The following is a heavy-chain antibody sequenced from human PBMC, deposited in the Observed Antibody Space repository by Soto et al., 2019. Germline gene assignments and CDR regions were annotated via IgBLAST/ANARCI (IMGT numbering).Heavy chain of an antibody. D-gene: IGHD2-15*01. V-gene: IGHV1-69*13. CDR2: IIPIFGTA. CDR1: GGTFTSYA. J-gene: IGHJ3*02. Sequence: ASVKVSCKASGGTFTSYAISWVRQAPGQGLEWMGGIIPIFGTANYAQKFQGRVTITADESTSTAYMELSSLRSEDTAVYYCARGSIAPGGFDIWGQGTMVTVSS. CDR3: ARGSIAPGGFDI.